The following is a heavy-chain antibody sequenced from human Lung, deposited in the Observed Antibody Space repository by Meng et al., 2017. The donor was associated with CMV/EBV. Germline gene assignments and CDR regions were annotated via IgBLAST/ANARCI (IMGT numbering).Heavy chain of an antibody. D-gene: IGHD6-6*01. CDR2: ISYDGSNK. Sequence: GSXKISCAASGFTFSSYAMHWVRQAPGKGLEWVAVISYDGSNKYYADSVKGRFTISRDNSKNTLYLQMNSLRAEDTAVYYCARGGYSSSSGAFDIWG. CDR3: ARGGYSSSSGAFDI. J-gene: IGHJ3*02. CDR1: GFTFSSYA. V-gene: IGHV3-30-3*01.